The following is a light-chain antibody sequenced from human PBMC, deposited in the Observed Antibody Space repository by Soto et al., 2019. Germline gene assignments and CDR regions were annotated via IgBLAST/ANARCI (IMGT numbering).Light chain of an antibody. Sequence: DIQMTQSPSSLSASVRDTVTITCRASQSISVHLNWYQQKQGEVPKLLIYAASNFHSVVPSRFSGSASETDFARTIRSLQPEDFATYYCQRSYITPCTIGQGTRLEIK. CDR3: QRSYITPCT. CDR2: AAS. CDR1: QSISVH. V-gene: IGKV1-39*01. J-gene: IGKJ2*02.